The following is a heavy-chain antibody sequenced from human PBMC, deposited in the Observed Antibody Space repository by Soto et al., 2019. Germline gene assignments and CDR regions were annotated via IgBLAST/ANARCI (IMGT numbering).Heavy chain of an antibody. CDR3: ASYDDYSLVDYRMDV. D-gene: IGHD4-17*01. CDR1: GGSISSYY. CDR2: IYYSGST. V-gene: IGHV4-59*01. J-gene: IGHJ6*01. Sequence: SETLSLTCTVSGGSISSYYWSWIRQPPGKGLEWIGYIYYSGSTNYDPSLKSRVTISVDTSKNQFSLKLSSVTAADTAVYYCASYDDYSLVDYRMDVWGQGTTVTVSS.